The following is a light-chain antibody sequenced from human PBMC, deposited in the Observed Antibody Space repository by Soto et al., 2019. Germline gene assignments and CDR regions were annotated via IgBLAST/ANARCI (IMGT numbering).Light chain of an antibody. CDR1: RSNIGINT. V-gene: IGLV1-44*01. CDR3: GAWDESLNGYV. J-gene: IGLJ1*01. Sequence: SVLIQPPSASWTPGQRVTISCSGGRSNIGINTVNWYQQLPGTAPKVLIYTDNERPSGVPDRFSGSKSGTSASLAINGLQSGDEADYYCGAWDESLNGYVFGTGTKSPS. CDR2: TDN.